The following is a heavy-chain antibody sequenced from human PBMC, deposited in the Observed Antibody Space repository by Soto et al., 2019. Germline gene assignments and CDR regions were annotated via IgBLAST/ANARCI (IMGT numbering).Heavy chain of an antibody. CDR3: ARGQGVVTPIFEP. D-gene: IGHD3-3*01. Sequence: SDTLSLTCTVSGGSISSYYWSWIRQPPGKGLEWIGYIYYSGSTNYNPSLKSRVTISVDTSKNQFSLKVGSVTAADTAVYYCARGQGVVTPIFEPGGQGTLVTVSS. CDR1: GGSISSYY. V-gene: IGHV4-59*01. CDR2: IYYSGST. J-gene: IGHJ5*02.